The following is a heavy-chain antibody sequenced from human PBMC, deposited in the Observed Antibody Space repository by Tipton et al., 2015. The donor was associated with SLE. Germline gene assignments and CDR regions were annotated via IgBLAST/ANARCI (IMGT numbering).Heavy chain of an antibody. J-gene: IGHJ3*02. Sequence: TLSLTCAVSAYSISTGYHWGWVCQPPGKGLGRIASIHPRGNTYYTPSLKSRVTISVDTSKNHFSLTLSSVTAADTAVYYCARAHSTMILEVPGPFDMWRKGTMVTVSS. D-gene: IGHD3-22*01. CDR1: AYSISTGYH. V-gene: IGHV4-38-2*01. CDR3: ARAHSTMILEVPGPFDM. CDR2: IHPRGNT.